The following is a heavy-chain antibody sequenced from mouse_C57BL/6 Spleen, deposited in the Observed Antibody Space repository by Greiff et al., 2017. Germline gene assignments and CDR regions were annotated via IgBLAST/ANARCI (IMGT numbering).Heavy chain of an antibody. CDR3: TRRLYDFDY. CDR2: IDPETGGT. CDR1: GYTFTDYE. V-gene: IGHV1-15*01. Sequence: VQLQQSGAELVRPGASVTLSCKASGYTFTDYEMHWVKQTPVHGLEWIGAIDPETGGTAYNQKFKGKAILTADKSSSTAYLELRILTSEDSAVYYCTRRLYDFDYWGQGTTLTVSS. D-gene: IGHD1-1*01. J-gene: IGHJ2*01.